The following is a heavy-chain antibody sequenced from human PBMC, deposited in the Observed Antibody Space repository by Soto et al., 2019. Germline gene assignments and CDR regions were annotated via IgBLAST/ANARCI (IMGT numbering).Heavy chain of an antibody. CDR1: GFTFSSYA. Sequence: EVQLLESGGGLVQPGGSLRLSCAASGFTFSSYAMSWVRQAAGKGLEWVSAISGSGGSTYYADAVRGRFTISRDNSKNTLDLQVNSLRSEDTALYYCAKSPPGGYCSGGSCYSPFDFWGQGTLVTVSA. D-gene: IGHD2-15*01. V-gene: IGHV3-23*01. CDR2: ISGSGGST. CDR3: AKSPPGGYCSGGSCYSPFDF. J-gene: IGHJ4*02.